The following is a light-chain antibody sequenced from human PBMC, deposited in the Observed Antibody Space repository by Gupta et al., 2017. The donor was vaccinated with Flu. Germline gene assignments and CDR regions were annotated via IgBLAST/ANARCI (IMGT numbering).Light chain of an antibody. V-gene: IGKV4-1*01. Sequence: DIVMTQSPDSLAVSLGERATINCKSSQSVLYSSNNKNYLAWYQQKPGQPPKLLIYWASTRESGVPDRFSGSGSGTDFTLTISSLQAEDVAVYYCHQYDGTPPTFGHGTKVEIK. CDR2: WAS. J-gene: IGKJ1*01. CDR3: HQYDGTPPT. CDR1: QSVLYSSNNKNY.